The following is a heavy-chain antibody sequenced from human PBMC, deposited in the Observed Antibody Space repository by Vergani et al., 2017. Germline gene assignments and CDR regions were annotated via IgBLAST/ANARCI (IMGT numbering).Heavy chain of an antibody. CDR1: GYTFTSYY. Sequence: QVQLVQSGAEVKKPGASVKVSCKASGYTFTSYYMHWVRQAPGQGLERMGGIIPIFGTANYAQKFQGRVTITADESTSTAYMELSSLRSEDTAVYYGASGNYVSIGHYSYYYMDVWGKGTTVTVSS. CDR3: ASGNYVSIGHYSYYYMDV. J-gene: IGHJ6*03. D-gene: IGHD1-7*01. V-gene: IGHV1-69*13. CDR2: IIPIFGTA.